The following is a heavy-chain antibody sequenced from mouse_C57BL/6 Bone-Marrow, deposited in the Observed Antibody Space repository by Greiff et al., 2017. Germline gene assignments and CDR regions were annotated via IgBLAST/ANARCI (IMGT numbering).Heavy chain of an antibody. CDR3: ARDGYV. D-gene: IGHD2-3*01. V-gene: IGHV1-54*01. J-gene: IGHJ1*03. CDR2: INPGSGGT. Sequence: QVQLQQSGAELVRPGTSVKVSCKASGYAFTNYLIEWVKQRPGQGLEWIGVINPGSGGTNYNEKFKGKATLTADKSSSTAYMQLSSLTSEDSAVYFCARDGYVWGTGTTVTVSS. CDR1: GYAFTNYL.